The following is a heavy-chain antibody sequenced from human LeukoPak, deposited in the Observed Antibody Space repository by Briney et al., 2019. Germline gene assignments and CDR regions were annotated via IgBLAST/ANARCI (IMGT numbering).Heavy chain of an antibody. CDR3: AKELDSSGYFDY. Sequence: GGSLRLSCAASGFTFSYYGMHWVRQAPGTGLEWVAFISYDGGNRYYADSLKGRFTISRDSSKNTLYLQMNSLRAEDTAVYYCAKELDSSGYFDYWGQGTLVTVST. D-gene: IGHD3-22*01. J-gene: IGHJ4*02. CDR1: GFTFSYYG. CDR2: ISYDGGNR. V-gene: IGHV3-30*18.